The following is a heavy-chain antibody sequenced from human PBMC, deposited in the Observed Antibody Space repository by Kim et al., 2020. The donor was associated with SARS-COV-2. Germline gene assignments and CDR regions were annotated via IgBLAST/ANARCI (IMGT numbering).Heavy chain of an antibody. CDR2: IGSGGSST. D-gene: IGHD3-22*01. CDR1: GFAFSDYP. Sequence: GGSLRLSCVGSGFAFSDYPMSWVRQTPGKGLEWLSAIGSGGSSTYYAHSVQGRFTISRDNSRNTLYLQMNSLRAEDTAKYYCTRHYHGTSGYEGYWVQG. J-gene: IGHJ4*02. CDR3: TRHYHGTSGYEGY. V-gene: IGHV3-23*01.